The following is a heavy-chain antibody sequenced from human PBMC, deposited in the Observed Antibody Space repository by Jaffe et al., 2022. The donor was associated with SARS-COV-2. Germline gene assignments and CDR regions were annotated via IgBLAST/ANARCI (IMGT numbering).Heavy chain of an antibody. CDR1: GFSVSTSGVG. Sequence: QITLKESGPTLVKPTQTLTLTCTFSGFSVSTSGVGVGWIRQTPGKALEWLALIYWDDDKRYSPSLKSRLTITKDTSKNQVVLTMTNMDPVDTATFYCVHSVRGKGCSGSMCYFFDYWGQGTLVTVSS. D-gene: IGHD2-15*01. CDR3: VHSVRGKGCSGSMCYFFDY. J-gene: IGHJ4*02. CDR2: IYWDDDK. V-gene: IGHV2-5*02.